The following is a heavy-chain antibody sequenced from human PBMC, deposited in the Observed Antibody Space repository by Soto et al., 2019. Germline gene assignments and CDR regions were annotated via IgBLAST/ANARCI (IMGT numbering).Heavy chain of an antibody. CDR2: IIPLFGTA. CDR3: ARLGTKAMDV. D-gene: IGHD2-2*01. V-gene: IGHV1-69*01. J-gene: IGHJ6*02. CDR1: GGTFDAYT. Sequence: QVQLVQSGAKVRKPGSSVRVSCKAAGGTFDAYTITWVRQAPGQGLAWMGGIIPLFGTANYAKKFQGRVTITADESPTTAHMELSSLRSEDTAVYFCARLGTKAMDVWGQGTTVTISS.